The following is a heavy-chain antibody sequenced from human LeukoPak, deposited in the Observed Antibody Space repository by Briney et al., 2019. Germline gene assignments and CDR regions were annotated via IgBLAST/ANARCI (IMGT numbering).Heavy chain of an antibody. CDR2: IRYDGSNK. J-gene: IGHJ4*02. CDR3: AKDYGGNYTPRFDY. Sequence: PGGSLRLSCAASGFTFSSYGMHWVRQAPGKGLEWVAFIRYDGSNKYYADSVKGRFTISRDNSKNTLYLQMNSLRAEDTAVYYCAKDYGGNYTPRFDYWGQGTLVTVS. V-gene: IGHV3-30*02. D-gene: IGHD4-23*01. CDR1: GFTFSSYG.